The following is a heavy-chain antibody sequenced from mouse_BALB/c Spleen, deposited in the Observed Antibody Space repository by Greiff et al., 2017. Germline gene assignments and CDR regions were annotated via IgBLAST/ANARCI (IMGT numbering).Heavy chain of an antibody. J-gene: IGHJ4*01. CDR3: AYGNFYAMDY. Sequence: VKLMESGPGLVQPSQSLSITCTVSGFSLTSYGVHWVRQSPGKGLEWLGVIWSGGSTDYNAAFISRLSISKDNSKSQVFFKMNSLQANDTAIYYCAYGNFYAMDYWGQGTSVTVSS. D-gene: IGHD2-10*02. V-gene: IGHV2-2*02. CDR1: GFSLTSYG. CDR2: IWSGGST.